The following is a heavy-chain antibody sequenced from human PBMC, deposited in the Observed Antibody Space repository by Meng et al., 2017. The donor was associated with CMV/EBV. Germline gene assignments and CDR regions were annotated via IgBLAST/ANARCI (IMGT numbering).Heavy chain of an antibody. J-gene: IGHJ4*02. CDR2: IYSGGST. CDR3: AKDRCSSTSCYTDPPY. V-gene: IGHV3-53*01. D-gene: IGHD2-2*02. Sequence: GESLKISCAASGFTVSSNYMSWVRQAPGKGLEWVSVIYSGGSTYYADSVKGRFTISRDNSKNTLYLQMNSLRAEDTAVYYCAKDRCSSTSCYTDPPYWGQGTLVTVSS. CDR1: GFTVSSNY.